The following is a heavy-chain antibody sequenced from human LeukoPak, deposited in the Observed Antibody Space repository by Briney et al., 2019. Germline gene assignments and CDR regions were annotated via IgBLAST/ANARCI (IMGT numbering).Heavy chain of an antibody. D-gene: IGHD3-10*01. Sequence: ESLKISCETSGYSFTTYLIGWVRQMPGTGLEWVGAIYPDDSDSRYSPSFQGQVVISADRSIRTAYLQWNSLKTSDTAMYYCVRQRGSSGTINHFDPWGQGTLVTVSS. J-gene: IGHJ5*02. CDR2: IYPDDSDS. V-gene: IGHV5-51*01. CDR3: VRQRGSSGTINHFDP. CDR1: GYSFTTYL.